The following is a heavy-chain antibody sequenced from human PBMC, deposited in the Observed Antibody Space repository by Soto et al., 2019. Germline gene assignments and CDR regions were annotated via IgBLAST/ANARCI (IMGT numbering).Heavy chain of an antibody. CDR3: AGQTFTIAAASYGRSNWFDP. J-gene: IGHJ5*02. V-gene: IGHV4-39*01. CDR1: GGSITSSSHF. Sequence: SETLSLTCSASGGSITSSSHFWGWVRQPPGKGLEWIGTIYFTGNTYYTPSLKSRLTMSIDTPKNEFSLRLNSVTAADTAVYYCAGQTFTIAAASYGRSNWFDPWGPGTLVTVSS. D-gene: IGHD6-25*01. CDR2: IYFTGNT.